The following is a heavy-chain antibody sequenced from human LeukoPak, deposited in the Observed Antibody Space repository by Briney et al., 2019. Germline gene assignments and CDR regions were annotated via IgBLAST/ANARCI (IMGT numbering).Heavy chain of an antibody. CDR3: AKDFRGNPGVLMDYYMDV. J-gene: IGHJ6*03. D-gene: IGHD1-14*01. CDR1: GFTFSSYG. Sequence: GGSLRLSCAASGFTFSSYGMHWVRQAPGKGLEWVAFIRYDGSNKYYADSVKGRFTISRDNSKNTLYLQMNSLRAEDTAVYYCAKDFRGNPGVLMDYYMDVWGKGTTVTISS. V-gene: IGHV3-30*02. CDR2: IRYDGSNK.